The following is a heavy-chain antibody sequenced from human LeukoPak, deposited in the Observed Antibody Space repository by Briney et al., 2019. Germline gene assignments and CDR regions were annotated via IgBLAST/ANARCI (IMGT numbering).Heavy chain of an antibody. CDR1: VFAFSTFP. D-gene: IGHD4-17*01. CDR3: AKGGASVTDAPHGDVVTTTLDGFDI. Sequence: GGSLRLSCVASVFAFSTFPRSWVRQAPGKGLEWVSAVSGSGGHTFYLDSAKGRVTISRDNSKKTLYLQMNSLRVDDTAVYYCAKGGASVTDAPHGDVVTTTLDGFDIWGQGTMVTVSS. J-gene: IGHJ3*02. V-gene: IGHV3-23*01. CDR2: VSGSGGHT.